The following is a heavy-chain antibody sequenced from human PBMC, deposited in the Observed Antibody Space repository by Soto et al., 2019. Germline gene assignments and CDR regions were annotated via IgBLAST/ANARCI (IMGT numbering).Heavy chain of an antibody. D-gene: IGHD3-16*01. V-gene: IGHV1-2*02. CDR3: ARVGYYDYVGGSSGFAH. J-gene: IGHJ4*02. CDR1: GYIFAGYY. Sequence: QVQLVQSGAEVKMPGASVKVSCKASGYIFAGYYMAWVRQAPVQGLEWMGGINPDGGATDYPPSFVDRITMNRDMSITTADTDLTRLTSDDTAVYYCARVGYYDYVGGSSGFAHWGQGILITVSS. CDR2: INPDGGAT.